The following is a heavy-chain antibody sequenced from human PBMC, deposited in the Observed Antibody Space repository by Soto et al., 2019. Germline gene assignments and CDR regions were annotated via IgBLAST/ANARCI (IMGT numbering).Heavy chain of an antibody. V-gene: IGHV1-69*13. Sequence: GASVKVSCKASGGTFSSYAISWVRQAPGQGLEWMGGIIPIFGTANYAQKFQGRVTITADESTSTAYMELSSLRSEDTAVYYCARGRVTIFGVVPRPYYYGMDVWRQGTTVTVSS. CDR1: GGTFSSYA. D-gene: IGHD3-3*01. J-gene: IGHJ6*02. CDR2: IIPIFGTA. CDR3: ARGRVTIFGVVPRPYYYGMDV.